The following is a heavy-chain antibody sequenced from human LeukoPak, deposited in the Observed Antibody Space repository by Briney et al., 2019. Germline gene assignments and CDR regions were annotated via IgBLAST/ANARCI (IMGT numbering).Heavy chain of an antibody. V-gene: IGHV3-53*01. Sequence: SGGSLRLSCAASGFTVSSNYMSWVRQAPGKELEWVSVIYSGGSTYYADSVKGRFTISRDNSKNTLYLQMNSLRAEDTAVYYCASFDGSDYYYYGMDVWGQGTTVTVSS. CDR1: GFTVSSNY. CDR2: IYSGGST. CDR3: ASFDGSDYYYYGMDV. J-gene: IGHJ6*02. D-gene: IGHD5-24*01.